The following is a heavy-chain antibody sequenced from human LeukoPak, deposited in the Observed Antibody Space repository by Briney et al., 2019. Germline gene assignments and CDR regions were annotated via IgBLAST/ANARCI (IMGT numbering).Heavy chain of an antibody. CDR2: ISAYNGRT. Sequence: ASVKVSCKASGYTFTSYGIHWVRQAPGQGPEWMGWISAYNGRTNYGQRLQGRVAMTTDKSTSTVYMEMRSLIFDDTAVYYCARGNWKDPWRHWGQGTLINRSS. V-gene: IGHV1-18*01. CDR1: GYTFTSYG. J-gene: IGHJ4*01. CDR3: ARGNWKDPWRH. D-gene: IGHD1-20*01.